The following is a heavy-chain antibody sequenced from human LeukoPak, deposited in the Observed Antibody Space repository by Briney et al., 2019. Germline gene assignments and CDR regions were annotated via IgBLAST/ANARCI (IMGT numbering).Heavy chain of an antibody. CDR1: GGTFSSYA. D-gene: IGHD2-21*02. CDR2: IIPILGIA. V-gene: IGHV1-69*04. J-gene: IGHJ4*02. Sequence: SVKVSCKASGGTFSSYAISWVRQGPGQGLEWMGRIIPILGIANYAQKFQGRVTITADKSTSTAYMELSSLRSEDTAVYYCARAHCGGDCYSIVDDYWGQGTLVTVSS. CDR3: ARAHCGGDCYSIVDDY.